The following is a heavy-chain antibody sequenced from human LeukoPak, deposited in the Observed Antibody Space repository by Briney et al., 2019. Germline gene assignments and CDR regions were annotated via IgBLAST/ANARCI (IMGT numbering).Heavy chain of an antibody. D-gene: IGHD5-18*01. Sequence: SETLSLTCTVSGGSISSYYWSWTRQPPGKGLEWIGYIYYSGSTNYNPSLKSRVTISVDTSKNQFSLKLSSVTAADTAVYYCARHMGLGYSYGYPYFDYWGQGTLVTVSS. J-gene: IGHJ4*02. CDR2: IYYSGST. V-gene: IGHV4-59*08. CDR1: GGSISSYY. CDR3: ARHMGLGYSYGYPYFDY.